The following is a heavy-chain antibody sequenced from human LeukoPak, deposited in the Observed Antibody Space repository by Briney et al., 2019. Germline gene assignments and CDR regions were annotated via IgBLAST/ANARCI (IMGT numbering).Heavy chain of an antibody. Sequence: PGGSLRLSCAASGFTFSAYWMSWVRQAPGKGLEWVANIKQDGSEKYYVGSVKGRFTISRDIVKNSLYLQMNNLRGEDTAVYYCARDPEYYSDSLFKDYWGQGTLVTVSS. CDR1: GFTFSAYW. CDR2: IKQDGSEK. V-gene: IGHV3-7*01. D-gene: IGHD3-22*01. CDR3: ARDPEYYSDSLFKDY. J-gene: IGHJ4*02.